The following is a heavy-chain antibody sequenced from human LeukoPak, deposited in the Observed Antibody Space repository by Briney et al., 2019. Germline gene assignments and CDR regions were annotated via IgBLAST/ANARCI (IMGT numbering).Heavy chain of an antibody. CDR3: TTHGSGSYSYFDY. J-gene: IGHJ4*02. CDR1: GFTFSNAW. V-gene: IGHV3-15*01. Sequence: SGGSLRLSCAASGFTFSNAWMSWVRQAPGKGLEWVGRIKSKTDGGTTDYAAPMKGRFTISRDDSKNTLYLQMNSLKTEDTAVYYCTTHGSGSYSYFDYWGQGTLVTVSS. CDR2: IKSKTDGGTT. D-gene: IGHD3-10*01.